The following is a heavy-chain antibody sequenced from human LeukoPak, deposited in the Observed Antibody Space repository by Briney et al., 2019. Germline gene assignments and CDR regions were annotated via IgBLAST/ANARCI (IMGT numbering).Heavy chain of an antibody. D-gene: IGHD3-3*01. CDR2: IYYSGST. V-gene: IGHV4-59*01. CDR3: ASFYDFWSGYYWGYYFDY. CDR1: GGSISSYY. J-gene: IGHJ4*02. Sequence: SETLSLTCTASGGSISSYYWSWIRQPPGKGLEWIGYIYYSGSTNYNPSLKSRVTISVDTSKNQFSLKLSSVTAADTAVYYCASFYDFWSGYYWGYYFDYWGQGTLVTVSS.